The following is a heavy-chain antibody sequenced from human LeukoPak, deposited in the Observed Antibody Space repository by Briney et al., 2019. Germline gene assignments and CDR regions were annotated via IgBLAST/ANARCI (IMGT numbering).Heavy chain of an antibody. D-gene: IGHD1-14*01. CDR2: IGAAGAHT. V-gene: IGHV3-64*02. Sequence: PGGSLRLSCAASGFRLSYHDMHWVRQAPGKGLEFVSSIGAAGAHTFYADSVKGRFTISRDNFQSTMYLQMDGLRPEDSAVYYCARELGGTKTGGFDIWGQGTVVTVSS. J-gene: IGHJ3*02. CDR1: GFRLSYHD. CDR3: ARELGGTKTGGFDI.